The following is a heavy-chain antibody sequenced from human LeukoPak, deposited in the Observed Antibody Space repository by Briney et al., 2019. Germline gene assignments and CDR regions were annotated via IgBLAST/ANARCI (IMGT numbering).Heavy chain of an antibody. CDR2: IFYSGST. V-gene: IGHV4-59*01. CDR1: GGSISSYY. D-gene: IGHD6-6*01. J-gene: IGHJ4*02. Sequence: SETLSLTCTVSGGSISSYYWNWIRRPPGKGLEWIGYIFYSGSTNYSPSLKSRVTISVDTSKNQFSLKLTSVTAADTAIYYCVRGEYSSPPFDYWGQGTLVTVSS. CDR3: VRGEYSSPPFDY.